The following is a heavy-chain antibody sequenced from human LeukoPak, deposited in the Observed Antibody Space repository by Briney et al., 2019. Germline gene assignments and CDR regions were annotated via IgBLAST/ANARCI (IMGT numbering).Heavy chain of an antibody. CDR3: ARDPGKSYYYYYYMDV. V-gene: IGHV3-23*01. CDR1: GFTFSSYA. Sequence: GGSLRLSCAASGFTFSSYAMTWVRQAPGKGLEWVSGVSGSGGSTYYADSVKGRFTISRDNAKNSLHLQMNSLRAEDTAVYYCARDPGKSYYYYYYMDVWGKGTTVTVSS. J-gene: IGHJ6*03. D-gene: IGHD4-23*01. CDR2: VSGSGGST.